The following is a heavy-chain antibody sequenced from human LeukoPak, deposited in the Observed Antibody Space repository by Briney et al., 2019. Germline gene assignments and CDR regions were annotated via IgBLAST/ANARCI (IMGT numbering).Heavy chain of an antibody. CDR3: AKYGQYNFDD. V-gene: IGHV4-59*01. CDR2: IHYTGNT. Sequence: SETLSPTCTVSGVSISSSYWSWIRQPPGKGLEWIGFIHYTGNTNHNPSLKNRVTISVDTSKNQFSLKLSSVTAADTAIYYCAKYGQYNFDDQGQVTLVTVSS. D-gene: IGHD2/OR15-2a*01. CDR1: GVSISSSY. J-gene: IGHJ4*02.